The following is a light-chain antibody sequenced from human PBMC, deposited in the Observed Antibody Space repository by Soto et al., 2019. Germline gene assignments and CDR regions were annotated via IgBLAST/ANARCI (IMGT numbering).Light chain of an antibody. CDR1: QSVSSSY. Sequence: EIVLTQSPGTLSLSPGERATLSCRASQSVSSSYLAWYQQKPGQAPRLLIYGASSRATGIPDRFSGSGSGTDFTLTISRREAEDFAVYYCQQLFTFGPGTKVDIK. J-gene: IGKJ3*01. V-gene: IGKV3-20*01. CDR3: QQLFT. CDR2: GAS.